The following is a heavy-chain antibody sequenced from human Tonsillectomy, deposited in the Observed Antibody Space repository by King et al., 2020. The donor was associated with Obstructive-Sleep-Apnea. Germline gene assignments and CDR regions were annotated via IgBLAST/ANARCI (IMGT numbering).Heavy chain of an antibody. CDR3: AKVKCGGDCSNFDY. D-gene: IGHD2-21*02. CDR1: GFTFDDYA. CDR2: ISWNSCSI. V-gene: IGHV3-9*01. Sequence: VQLVESGGGLVQPGRSLRLSCAASGFTFDDYAMHWVRQAPGKGLEWVSGISWNSCSIGYADSVKGRFTISRDNAKNSLYLQMNSLRAEDTALYYCAKVKCGGDCSNFDYWGQGTLVTVSS. J-gene: IGHJ4*02.